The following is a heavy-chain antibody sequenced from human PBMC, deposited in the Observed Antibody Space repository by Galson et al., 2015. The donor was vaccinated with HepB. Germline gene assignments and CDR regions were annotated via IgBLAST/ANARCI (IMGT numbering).Heavy chain of an antibody. J-gene: IGHJ4*01. CDR1: GYTFTSYD. CDR2: ISAYNGNT. CDR3: ARDGHPLVGATHVDY. D-gene: IGHD1-26*01. Sequence: SVKVSCKASGYTFTSYDISWVRQAPGQGLEWMGWISAYNGNTNYAQKLQGRVTMTTDTSTSTAYMELRSLRSDDTAVYYCARDGHPLVGATHVDYWGQGTLVTVSS. V-gene: IGHV1-18*04.